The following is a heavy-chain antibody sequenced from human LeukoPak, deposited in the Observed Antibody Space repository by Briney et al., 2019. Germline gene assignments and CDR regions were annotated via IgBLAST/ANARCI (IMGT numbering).Heavy chain of an antibody. CDR3: VRGGPSTWS. CDR1: GFTFKLYW. CDR2: INDDGSDT. Sequence: GGSLRLSCAVSGFTFKLYWMHWVRQAPGKGPVWVSRINDDGSDTTYADSVKGRFTISRDDAKNMLFLQMNSLRAEGTAVYYCVRGGPSTWSWGQGTLVTVSS. V-gene: IGHV3-74*01. J-gene: IGHJ5*02. D-gene: IGHD2-15*01.